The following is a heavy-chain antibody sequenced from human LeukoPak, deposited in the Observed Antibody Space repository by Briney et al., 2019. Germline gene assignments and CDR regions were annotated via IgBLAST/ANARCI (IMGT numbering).Heavy chain of an antibody. D-gene: IGHD5-24*01. CDR3: ARDLEYYYYMDV. V-gene: IGHV3-21*01. J-gene: IGHJ6*03. CDR1: GFTFSRYT. CDR2: ISSSSSNI. Sequence: PGGSLRLSCAASGFTFSRYTMNWVRQAPGKGLEWVSLISSSSSNIYYADSMKGRITISRDNAKNSLFLQMNSLRAEDTAVYYCARDLEYYYYMDVWGKGTTVTVSS.